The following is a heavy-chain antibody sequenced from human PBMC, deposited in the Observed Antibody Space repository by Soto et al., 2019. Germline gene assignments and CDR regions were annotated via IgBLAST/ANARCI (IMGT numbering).Heavy chain of an antibody. CDR3: ARHKDILTGYYSGFDV. CDR2: VSGSAGRT. Sequence: EVVLLESGGGVVQPEGSLRLSCVDADSGFTFRNHAMSWVRQVPGKGLEWVSAVSGSAGRTYYADSVKGRFTISRDDSKNTLYLQMTSLRVEDTAVYYCARHKDILTGYYSGFDVWGQGTMVTVS. V-gene: IGHV3-23*01. CDR1: GFTFRNHA. D-gene: IGHD3-9*01. J-gene: IGHJ3*01.